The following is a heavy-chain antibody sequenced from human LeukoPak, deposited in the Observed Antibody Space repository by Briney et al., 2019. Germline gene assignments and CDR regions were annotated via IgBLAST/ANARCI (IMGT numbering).Heavy chain of an antibody. CDR2: ISDSGIT. CDR1: GDSVISGY. D-gene: IGHD2-15*01. Sequence: KPSETLSLSCTVSGDSVISGYWTWIRQSPGKGLEWIGYISDSGITDYNPSLKSRLTISVDTSNNKFSLNLHSVTAADTAVYYCAGRGHRYSRDWGQGILVTVSS. CDR3: AGRGHRYSRD. J-gene: IGHJ1*01. V-gene: IGHV4-4*09.